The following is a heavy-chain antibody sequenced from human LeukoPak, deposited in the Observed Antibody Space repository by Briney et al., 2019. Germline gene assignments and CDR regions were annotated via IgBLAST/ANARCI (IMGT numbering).Heavy chain of an antibody. V-gene: IGHV1-8*01. D-gene: IGHD4-23*01. J-gene: IGHJ6*03. Sequence: ASVKVSCKASGYTFTSYDINWVRQATGQGLEWMGWMNPNSGNTGYAQKFQGRVTMTRNTSISTAYMELSSLRSEDTAVYYCARVGGTGPYYYYYYYMDVWGKGTTVTISS. CDR3: ARVGGTGPYYYYYYYMDV. CDR2: MNPNSGNT. CDR1: GYTFTSYD.